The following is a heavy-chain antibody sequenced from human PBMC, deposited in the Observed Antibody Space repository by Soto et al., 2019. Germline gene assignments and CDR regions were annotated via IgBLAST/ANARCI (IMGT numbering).Heavy chain of an antibody. V-gene: IGHV3-23*01. J-gene: IGHJ6*02. CDR2: ISGSGGST. Sequence: PGGSLRLSCAASGFTFSSYAMSWVRQAPGKGLEWVSAISGSGGSTHYADSVKGRFTISRDNSKNTLYLQMNSLRAEDTAVYYCAKDMYHDFWSGLPPHYYGMDVWGQGTTVTVSS. D-gene: IGHD3-3*01. CDR3: AKDMYHDFWSGLPPHYYGMDV. CDR1: GFTFSSYA.